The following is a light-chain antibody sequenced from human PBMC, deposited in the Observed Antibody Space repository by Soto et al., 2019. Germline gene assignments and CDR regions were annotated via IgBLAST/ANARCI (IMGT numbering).Light chain of an antibody. V-gene: IGKV3-20*01. J-gene: IGKJ4*01. CDR1: QSVSSSY. CDR3: QQYYSTPLT. Sequence: EVVLTQSPGTLPLSRLQGAPLXCRASQSVSSSYLAWYQHRPGQAPRLLIFGASSRATGIPDRFSGSGSGTDFTLTISSLQAEDVAVYYCQQYYSTPLTFGGGTKVDIK. CDR2: GAS.